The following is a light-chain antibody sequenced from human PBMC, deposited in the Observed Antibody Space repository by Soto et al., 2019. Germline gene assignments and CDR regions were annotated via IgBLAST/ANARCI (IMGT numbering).Light chain of an antibody. V-gene: IGKV1-5*01. CDR3: QQTDTIPRT. Sequence: DIQMTQSPSTLSGSVGDRVTITCRASQTISSWLAWYQQKPGKAPKLLIYDGSSFESGVPSRFSGSGSGTDFTLTVSSLQVEDFATYYCQQTDTIPRTFGQGTKVDIK. J-gene: IGKJ1*01. CDR1: QTISSW. CDR2: DGS.